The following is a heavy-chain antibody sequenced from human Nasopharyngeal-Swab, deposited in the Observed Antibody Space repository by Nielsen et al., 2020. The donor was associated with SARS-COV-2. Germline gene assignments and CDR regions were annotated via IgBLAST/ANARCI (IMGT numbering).Heavy chain of an antibody. J-gene: IGHJ6*03. D-gene: IGHD2-2*01. CDR3: ARGRVGVTYYYYYYMDV. Sequence: SVKASCKASGGTFSSYAISWVRQAPGQGLEWMGGIIPIFGTANYAQKFQGRVTITADESTSTAYMELSSLRSEDTAVYYCARGRVGVTYYYYYYMDVWGKGTTVTVSS. CDR1: GGTFSSYA. CDR2: IIPIFGTA. V-gene: IGHV1-69*13.